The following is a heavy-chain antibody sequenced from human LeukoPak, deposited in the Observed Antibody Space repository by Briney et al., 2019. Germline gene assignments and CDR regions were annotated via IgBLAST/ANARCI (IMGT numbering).Heavy chain of an antibody. D-gene: IGHD3-10*01. J-gene: IGHJ5*02. Sequence: EASVKVSCKASGYTFTSYYMHWVRQAPGQGLEWMGVINPSGGSTSYVQKFQGRVTMTRDMSTSTVYMEMSSLRPEDTAVYYCARDMNYYGSGNGHWFDPWGQGTLVTVSS. CDR3: ARDMNYYGSGNGHWFDP. V-gene: IGHV1-46*01. CDR2: INPSGGST. CDR1: GYTFTSYY.